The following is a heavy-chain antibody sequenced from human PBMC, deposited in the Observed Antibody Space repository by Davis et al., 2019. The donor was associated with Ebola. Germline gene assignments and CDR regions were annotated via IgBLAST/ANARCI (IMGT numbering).Heavy chain of an antibody. Sequence: PSETLSLTCAVSGLTISRDSYYWVWVRQPPGSGLGWVGSVYYSGSTYYNPSLKSRVTISVDTSKNQFSLKLSSVTAAETAMYYCARHRDSSSSRWVDPWGQGTLVTVSS. D-gene: IGHD6-6*01. CDR2: VYYSGST. CDR1: GLTISRDSYY. V-gene: IGHV4-39*01. J-gene: IGHJ5*02. CDR3: ARHRDSSSSRWVDP.